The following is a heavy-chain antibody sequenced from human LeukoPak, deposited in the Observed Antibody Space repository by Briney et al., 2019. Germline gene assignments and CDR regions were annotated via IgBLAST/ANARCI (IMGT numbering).Heavy chain of an antibody. CDR2: ISSSSSYI. CDR3: ARDDHRQLPLWFGEEKAVPTKDAYDI. D-gene: IGHD3-10*01. V-gene: IGHV3-21*01. J-gene: IGHJ3*02. Sequence: GGSLRLSCAASGFTFSIYSMNWVRQSPGKGVEGVSSISSSSSYIYYADPVKGRFTISRDNAKNSLYLQMNSLRAEDTAVYYCARDDHRQLPLWFGEEKAVPTKDAYDIWGQGTMVTVSS. CDR1: GFTFSIYS.